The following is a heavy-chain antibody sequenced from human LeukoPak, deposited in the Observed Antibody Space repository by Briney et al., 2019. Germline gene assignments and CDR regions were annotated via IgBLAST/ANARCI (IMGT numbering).Heavy chain of an antibody. Sequence: GGSLRPSCAVSGITLSNYGMSWVRQAPGKGLQWVSGISGSGGNTYYADSVKGRFTISRDNSKNTLYLQMNSLGAEDTAVYFCAKRGVVIRVFLVGFHKEASYFDSWGQGALVTVSS. D-gene: IGHD3-10*01. CDR1: GITLSNYG. CDR3: AKRGVVIRVFLVGFHKEASYFDS. V-gene: IGHV3-23*01. J-gene: IGHJ4*02. CDR2: ISGSGGNT.